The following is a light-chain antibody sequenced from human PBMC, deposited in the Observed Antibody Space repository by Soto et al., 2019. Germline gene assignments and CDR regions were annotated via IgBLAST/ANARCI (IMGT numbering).Light chain of an antibody. CDR1: SSDVGGYNY. CDR3: CSYAGNYIRV. V-gene: IGLV2-11*01. CDR2: DVS. J-gene: IGLJ3*02. Sequence: QSALSQPRSVSGSPGQSVTISCTGTSSDVGGYNYVSWFQQHPGKAPKLMIYDVSERPSGVPDRFSASKSGNTASLTISGLQAEDEADYYCCSYAGNYIRVFGGGTKRTVL.